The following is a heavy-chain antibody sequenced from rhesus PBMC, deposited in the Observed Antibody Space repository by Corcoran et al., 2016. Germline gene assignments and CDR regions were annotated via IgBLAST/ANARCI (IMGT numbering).Heavy chain of an antibody. CDR2: ILGNSGPT. J-gene: IGHJ4*01. V-gene: IGHV4-173*01. Sequence: QLQLQESGPGLVKPSETLALTCVVSGGSISSGYWTRIRQPPGKGLGWIGRILGNSGPTDYSPSLKSRVTLPSDTSKNQFSLGLTSVTAADTAVYYCARVRWVGSGDWNDYFDSWGQGVLVTVSS. D-gene: IGHD1-32*01. CDR3: ARVRWVGSGDWNDYFDS. CDR1: GGSISSGY.